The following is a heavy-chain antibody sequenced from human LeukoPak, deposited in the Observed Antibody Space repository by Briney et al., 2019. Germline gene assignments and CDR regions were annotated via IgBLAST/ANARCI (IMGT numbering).Heavy chain of an antibody. CDR2: IYYTGST. V-gene: IGHV4-39*01. J-gene: IGHJ4*02. D-gene: IGHD2-2*01. CDR1: GGSISSGSYY. CDR3: ARGRCSSTSWLALKD. Sequence: SETQSLTCTVSGGSISSGSYYWDWIRQPPGKGLEWIGSIYYTGSTYYNPSLKSRVSISVDTSKNQLSLKVSSVTAADTAVYYCARGRCSSTSWLALKDWGQGTLVTFSS.